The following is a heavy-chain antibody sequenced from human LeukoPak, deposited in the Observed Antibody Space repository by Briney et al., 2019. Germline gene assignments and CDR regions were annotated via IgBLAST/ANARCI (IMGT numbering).Heavy chain of an antibody. CDR2: IIPILGIA. CDR1: GGTFSSYA. D-gene: IGHD3-22*01. CDR3: ARDQDYYDSSGYQSGMDV. V-gene: IGHV1-69*04. J-gene: IGHJ6*02. Sequence: ASVKVSCKASGGTFSSYAISWVRQAPGQGLEWMGRIIPILGIANYAQKFQGRVTITADKSASIAYMELSSLRSEDTAVYYCARDQDYYDSSGYQSGMDVWGQGTTVTVSS.